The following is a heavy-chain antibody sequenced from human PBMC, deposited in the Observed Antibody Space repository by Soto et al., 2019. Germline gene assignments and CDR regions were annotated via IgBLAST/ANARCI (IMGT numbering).Heavy chain of an antibody. J-gene: IGHJ4*02. V-gene: IGHV4-59*01. D-gene: IGHD3-10*01. CDR3: ARVKCFGEYGFDY. CDR2: IYYTGYT. CDR1: GGSISRDY. Sequence: SETLSLTCTVSGGSISRDYWSWIRQPPGKGLEWIGYIYYTGYTNYNPTLKTRVTISVDTSKNQFSLNVSSVTAADTAVHYCARVKCFGEYGFDYWGQGTLVTVSS.